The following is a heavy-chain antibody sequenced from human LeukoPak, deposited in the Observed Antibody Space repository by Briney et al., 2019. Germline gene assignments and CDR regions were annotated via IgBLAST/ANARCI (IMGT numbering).Heavy chain of an antibody. Sequence: GGSLRLSCAASGFTFSSYDMNWVRQAPGKGLEWVSYISTAGSTMYYADSVKGRFTISRDNAKNSLYLQMNSLRAEDTAVYYCVRPRGIAAAGIFGAFDYWGQGILVTVSS. V-gene: IGHV3-48*01. D-gene: IGHD6-13*01. CDR1: GFTFSSYD. CDR3: VRPRGIAAAGIFGAFDY. J-gene: IGHJ4*02. CDR2: ISTAGSTM.